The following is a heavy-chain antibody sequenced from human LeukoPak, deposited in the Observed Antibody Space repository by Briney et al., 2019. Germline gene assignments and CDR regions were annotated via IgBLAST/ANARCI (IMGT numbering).Heavy chain of an antibody. D-gene: IGHD3-22*01. CDR1: GGSISSSSYY. V-gene: IGHV4-39*07. CDR2: IYYSGST. J-gene: IGHJ4*02. CDR3: ARTYYYDSSGYRPFDY. Sequence: SETLSLTCTVSGGSISSSSYYWGWIRQPPGKGLEWIGSIYYSGSTYYNPSLKSRVTISVDTSKNQFSLKLSSVTAADTAVYYCARTYYYDSSGYRPFDYWGQGTLVTVSS.